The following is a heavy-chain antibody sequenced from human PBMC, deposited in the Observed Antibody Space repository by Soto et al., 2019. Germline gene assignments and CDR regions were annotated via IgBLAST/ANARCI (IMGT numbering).Heavy chain of an antibody. J-gene: IGHJ4*02. V-gene: IGHV3-49*04. Sequence: GESLKISCTASGFTFGDYAMSWVRQAPGKGLEWVGFIRSKAYGGTTEYAASVKGRFTISRDDSKSIAYLQMNSLKTEDTAVYYCTRGGQLLFDYWGQGTLVTVSS. CDR2: IRSKAYGGTT. CDR3: TRGGQLLFDY. CDR1: GFTFGDYA. D-gene: IGHD2-2*01.